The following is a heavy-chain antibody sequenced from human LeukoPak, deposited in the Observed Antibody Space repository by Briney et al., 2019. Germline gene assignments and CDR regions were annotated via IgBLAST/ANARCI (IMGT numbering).Heavy chain of an antibody. D-gene: IGHD2-2*01. J-gene: IGHJ4*02. CDR2: ISYDGSNK. V-gene: IGHV3-30-3*01. CDR3: ASGNVVVPAADLFYFDY. CDR1: GFTFSSYA. Sequence: GRSLRLSCAASGFTFSSYAMHWVRQAPGKGLEWVAVISYDGSNKYYADSVKGRFTISRDNSKNTLYLQMNSLRAEDTAVYYCASGNVVVPAADLFYFDYWGQGTLVTVSS.